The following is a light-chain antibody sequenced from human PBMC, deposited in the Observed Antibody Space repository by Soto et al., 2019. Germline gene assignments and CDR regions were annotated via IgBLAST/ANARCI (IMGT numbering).Light chain of an antibody. CDR2: ATS. Sequence: DIQLTQSPSSLSASVGDRVTITCRASQAISSYLAWYQQKPGKVPELLIYATSTLQSGAPSPFSGSGSGTDFTPTISSLQPEDVTTYYCHKYNHAPTFGGGNKVEIK. CDR1: QAISSY. V-gene: IGKV1-27*01. CDR3: HKYNHAPT. J-gene: IGKJ4*01.